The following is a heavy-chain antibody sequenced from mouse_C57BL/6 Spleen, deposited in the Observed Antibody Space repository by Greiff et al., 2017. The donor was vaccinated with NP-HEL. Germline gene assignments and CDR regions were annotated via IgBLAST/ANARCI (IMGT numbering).Heavy chain of an antibody. D-gene: IGHD4-1*01. V-gene: IGHV5-6*01. J-gene: IGHJ4*01. Sequence: EVQRVESGGDLVKPGGSLKLSCAASGFTFSSYGMSWVRQTPDKRLEWVATISSGGSYTYYPDSVKGRFPISRDNAKNTLYLQMSSLKSEDTAMYYCARHRALTGTRDAMDYWGQGTSVTVSS. CDR3: ARHRALTGTRDAMDY. CDR1: GFTFSSYG. CDR2: ISSGGSYT.